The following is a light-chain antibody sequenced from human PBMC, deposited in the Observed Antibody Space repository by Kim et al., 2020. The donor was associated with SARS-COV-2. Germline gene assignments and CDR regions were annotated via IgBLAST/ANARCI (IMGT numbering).Light chain of an antibody. J-gene: IGKJ1*01. CDR2: KAS. Sequence: DIQMTQSPSTLSASVGDRVTITCRASQSISSWLAWYQQKPGKAPKLLIYKASSLESEVPSRFSGSGSGTEFTLTISSLQPDDFATYYCQQYNSYSWTFGKGTKVDIK. CDR3: QQYNSYSWT. CDR1: QSISSW. V-gene: IGKV1-5*03.